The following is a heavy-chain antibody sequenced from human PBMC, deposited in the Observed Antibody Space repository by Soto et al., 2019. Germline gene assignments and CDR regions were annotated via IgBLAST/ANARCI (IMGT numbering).Heavy chain of an antibody. V-gene: IGHV3-9*01. Sequence: PGGSLRLSSAASGFTFDDYAMHWVRQAPGKGLEWVSGISWNSGSIGYADSVKGRFTISRDNAKNSLYLQMNSLRAEDTALYYCAKGPIEGRRDWTTDDFSYYMDVWGKGTTVTVSS. CDR3: AKGPIEGRRDWTTDDFSYYMDV. CDR2: ISWNSGSI. J-gene: IGHJ6*03. D-gene: IGHD3-3*01. CDR1: GFTFDDYA.